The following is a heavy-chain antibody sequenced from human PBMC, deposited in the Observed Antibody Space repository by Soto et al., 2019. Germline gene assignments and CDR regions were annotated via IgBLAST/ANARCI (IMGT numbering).Heavy chain of an antibody. J-gene: IGHJ4*02. CDR1: GFNLRNYE. CDR3: ATEELCGADCYFFKH. V-gene: IGHV3-48*03. CDR2: ISGSNNNI. D-gene: IGHD2-21*02. Sequence: EVQLLETGGGSVHVGGSLRLSCAVSGFNLRNYEMNWVRQVPGKGLEWISKISGSNNNIYYADSVQGRFTISRDNANNVLFLQMNSLRAEDTATYHCATEELCGADCYFFKHWGQGTLVTVSP.